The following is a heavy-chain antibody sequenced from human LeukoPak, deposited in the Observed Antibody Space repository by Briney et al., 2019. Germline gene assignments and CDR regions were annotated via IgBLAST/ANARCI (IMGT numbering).Heavy chain of an antibody. V-gene: IGHV4-39*07. J-gene: IGHJ4*02. D-gene: IGHD3-9*01. Sequence: SETLSLTCTVSGGSISSSSYYWGWIRQPPGKGLEWIGSIYYSGSTYYNPSLKSRVTISVDTSKNQFSLKLNSVTAADTAVYYCARSKDILTGYCFDYWGLGTLVTVSS. CDR3: ARSKDILTGYCFDY. CDR1: GGSISSSSYY. CDR2: IYYSGST.